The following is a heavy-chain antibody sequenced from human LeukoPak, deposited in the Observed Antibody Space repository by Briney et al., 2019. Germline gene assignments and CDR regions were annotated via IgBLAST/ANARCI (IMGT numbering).Heavy chain of an antibody. CDR2: IKQDGSEK. J-gene: IGHJ4*02. CDR3: ARDGDSSGYYYFDY. D-gene: IGHD3-22*01. V-gene: IGHV3-7*01. CDR1: GFTFSSYW. Sequence: GGSLRLSCAASGFTFSSYWMSWVRQAPGKGLEWVANIKQDGSEKYYVDSVKGRFTISRDNAKSSLYLQMNSLRAEDTAVYYCARDGDSSGYYYFDYWGQETLVTVSS.